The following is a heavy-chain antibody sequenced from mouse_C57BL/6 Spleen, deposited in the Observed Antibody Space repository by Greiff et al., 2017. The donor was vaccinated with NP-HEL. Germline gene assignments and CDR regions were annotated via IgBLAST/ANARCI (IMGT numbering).Heavy chain of an antibody. V-gene: IGHV1-80*01. Sequence: LVESGAELVKPGASVKISCKASGYAFSSYWMNWVKQRPGKGLEWIGQIYPGDGDTNYNGKFKGKATLTADKSSSTAYMQLSSLTSEDSAVYFCARSGATVPAKGDWGKGTSVTVSS. CDR2: IYPGDGDT. CDR1: GYAFSSYW. D-gene: IGHD1-1*01. J-gene: IGHJ4*01. CDR3: ARSGATVPAKGD.